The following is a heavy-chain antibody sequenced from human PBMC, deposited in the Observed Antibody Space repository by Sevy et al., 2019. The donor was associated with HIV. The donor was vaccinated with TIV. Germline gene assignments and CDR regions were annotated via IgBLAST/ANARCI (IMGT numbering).Heavy chain of an antibody. CDR1: GFTFSDAW. Sequence: GGSLRLSCAASGFTFSDAWLSWVRQVPGKGLEWAGRIRSKGDGGTTDYAAPLKGRFTITRDDSKNMMYVQMNSLKTEDTGVYYCTTEGADWGQGTLVTVSS. CDR2: IRSKGDGGTT. CDR3: TTEGAD. J-gene: IGHJ4*02. V-gene: IGHV3-15*01.